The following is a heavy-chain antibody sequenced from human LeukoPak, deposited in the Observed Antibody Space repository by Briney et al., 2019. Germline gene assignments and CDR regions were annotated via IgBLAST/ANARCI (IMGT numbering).Heavy chain of an antibody. CDR2: INTDGSTT. D-gene: IGHD7-27*01. Sequence: AGGSLRLSCAASGFTFSSYWMHWVRQVPGKGLVWVSRINTDGSTTNYADSVKGRFTISRDNAKNTLYLQMNSLRAEDTAVYYCAKDPNWGSVDYWGQGTLVTVSS. J-gene: IGHJ4*02. CDR3: AKDPNWGSVDY. CDR1: GFTFSSYW. V-gene: IGHV3-74*01.